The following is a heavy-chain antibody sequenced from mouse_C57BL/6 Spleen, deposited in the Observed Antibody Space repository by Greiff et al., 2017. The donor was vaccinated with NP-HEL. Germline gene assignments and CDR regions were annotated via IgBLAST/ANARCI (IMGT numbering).Heavy chain of an antibody. Sequence: EVHLVESGGDLVKPGGSLKLSCAASGFTFSSYGMSWVRQTPDKRLEWVATISSGGSYTYYPDSVKGRFTISRDNAKNTLYLQMSSLKSEDTAMYYCARQGNYGNFDYWGQGTTLTVSS. V-gene: IGHV5-6*01. J-gene: IGHJ2*01. CDR3: ARQGNYGNFDY. CDR1: GFTFSSYG. D-gene: IGHD2-1*01. CDR2: ISSGGSYT.